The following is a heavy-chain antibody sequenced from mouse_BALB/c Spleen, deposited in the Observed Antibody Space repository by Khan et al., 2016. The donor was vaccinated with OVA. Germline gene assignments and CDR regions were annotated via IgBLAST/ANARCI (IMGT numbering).Heavy chain of an antibody. CDR1: GYTFTNYG. J-gene: IGHJ1*01. V-gene: IGHV9-3-1*01. CDR2: INTYTEEP. Sequence: QIQLVQSGPELKKPGETVKISCKASGYTFTNYGMNWVKQAPGKGLKWMGWINTYTEEPTYADDFKGRFAFSLETSASTAYLQINNLKNEDTATYVYASGCYWYFDVWGAGTTVTVSS. CDR3: ASGCYWYFDV.